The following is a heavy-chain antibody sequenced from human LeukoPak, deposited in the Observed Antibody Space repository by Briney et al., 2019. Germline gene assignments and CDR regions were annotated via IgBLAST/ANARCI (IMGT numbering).Heavy chain of an antibody. J-gene: IGHJ4*02. V-gene: IGHV3-74*01. CDR3: ARDMTGYHDY. D-gene: IGHD3-9*01. CDR2: INSDGRT. CDR1: GFTFSSYS. Sequence: PGGSPRLSCAASGFTFSSYSMNWVRQAPGKGLVWVSRINSDGRTSYADSVKGRFTISRDNAKNTLYLQMNSLRAEDTAVYYCARDMTGYHDYWGQGTLVTVSS.